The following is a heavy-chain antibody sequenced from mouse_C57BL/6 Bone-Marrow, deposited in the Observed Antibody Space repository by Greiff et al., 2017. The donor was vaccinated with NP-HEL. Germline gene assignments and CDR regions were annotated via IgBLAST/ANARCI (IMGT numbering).Heavy chain of an antibody. D-gene: IGHD2-4*01. CDR2: ISSGGSYT. CDR3: ARHDFYYYAMDY. V-gene: IGHV5-6*01. Sequence: VQLKESGGDLVKPGGSLKLSCAASGFTFSSYGMSWVRQTPDKRLEWVATISSGGSYTYYPDSVKGRFTISRDNAKNTLYLQMSSLKSEDTAMYYCARHDFYYYAMDYWGQGTSVTVSS. J-gene: IGHJ4*01. CDR1: GFTFSSYG.